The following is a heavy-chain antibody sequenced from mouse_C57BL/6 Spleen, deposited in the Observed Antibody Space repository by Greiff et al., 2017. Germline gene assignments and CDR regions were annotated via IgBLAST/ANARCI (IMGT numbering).Heavy chain of an antibody. J-gene: IGHJ2*01. CDR1: GYSITSGYY. D-gene: IGHD2-1*01. CDR3: ASGAYGNLEEFDY. V-gene: IGHV3-6*01. CDR2: ISYDGSN. Sequence: EVQLQESGPGLVKPSQSLSLTCSVTGYSITSGYYWNWIRQFPGNKLEWMGYISYDGSNNYNPSLKNRISITRDTSKNQFFLKLNSVTTEDTATYYCASGAYGNLEEFDYWGQGTTLTVSS.